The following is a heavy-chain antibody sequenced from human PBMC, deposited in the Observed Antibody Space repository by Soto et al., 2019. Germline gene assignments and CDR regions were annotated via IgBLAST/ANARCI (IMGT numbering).Heavy chain of an antibody. CDR1: GYTFTTYV. Sequence: QVQLVQSGAEVKKPGASVKVSCKASGYTFTTYVMHWVRQAPGQRLEWMGWINAGKDNTKYSQKFQGRVTITRDTSASTVYMELSSLSSEDTAVYYCARLGHYYYGMDVWGQGTTVTVSS. CDR2: INAGKDNT. D-gene: IGHD3-3*01. J-gene: IGHJ6*02. V-gene: IGHV1-3*01. CDR3: ARLGHYYYGMDV.